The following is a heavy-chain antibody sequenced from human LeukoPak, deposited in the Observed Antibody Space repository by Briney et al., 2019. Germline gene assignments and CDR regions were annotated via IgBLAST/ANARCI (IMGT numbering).Heavy chain of an antibody. CDR2: IYYSGST. V-gene: IGHV4-59*11. J-gene: IGHJ6*02. Sequence: SETLSLTCIVSGDSLSSHYWSWIRQPPGKGLEWIGYIYYSGSTNYNPSLKSRVTISVDTSKNQFSLKLSSVTAADTAVYYCARIYGSGSYSGYYYYGMDVWGQGTTVTVSS. CDR1: GDSLSSHY. D-gene: IGHD3-10*01. CDR3: ARIYGSGSYSGYYYYGMDV.